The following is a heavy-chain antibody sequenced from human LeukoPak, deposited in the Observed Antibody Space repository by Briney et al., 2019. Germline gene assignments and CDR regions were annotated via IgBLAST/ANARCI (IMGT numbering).Heavy chain of an antibody. CDR1: GFTFSSYG. J-gene: IGHJ4*02. CDR2: IRYDGSNK. D-gene: IGHD6-19*01. Sequence: SGGSLRLSCAASGFTFSSYGMHWVRQAPGKGLEWVAFIRYDGSNKYYADSVKGRFTISRDNSKNTLYLQMNSLRAENTAVYYCAKVPAVAGTRDYWGQGTLVTVSS. CDR3: AKVPAVAGTRDY. V-gene: IGHV3-30*02.